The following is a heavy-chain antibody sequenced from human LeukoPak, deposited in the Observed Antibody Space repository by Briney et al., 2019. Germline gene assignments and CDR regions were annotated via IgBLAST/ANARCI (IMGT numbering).Heavy chain of an antibody. CDR3: AREADYDILTGLRKGGNWFDP. V-gene: IGHV4-59*01. J-gene: IGHJ5*02. Sequence: SETLSLTCTVSGGSISSYYWSWIRQPPGKGLEWIGYIYYSGSTNYNPSLKSRVTISVDTSKNQFSLKLSSVTAADTAVYYCAREADYDILTGLRKGGNWFDPWGQGTLVTVSS. CDR1: GGSISSYY. D-gene: IGHD3-9*01. CDR2: IYYSGST.